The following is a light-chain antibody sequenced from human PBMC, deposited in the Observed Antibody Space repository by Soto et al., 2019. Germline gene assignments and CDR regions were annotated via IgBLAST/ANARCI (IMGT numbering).Light chain of an antibody. CDR3: AVWDQSLTGWV. CDR2: RDG. V-gene: IGLV1-47*01. J-gene: IGLJ3*02. Sequence: QSVLTQPPSASGTPGQSLTISCSGSSSNIRSHFVYWYQHLPGTAPKLLIFRDGQRPSGVPARFFGSKSGTSASLAITGLRSEDEADYYCAVWDQSLTGWVFGGGTQLTVL. CDR1: SSNIRSHF.